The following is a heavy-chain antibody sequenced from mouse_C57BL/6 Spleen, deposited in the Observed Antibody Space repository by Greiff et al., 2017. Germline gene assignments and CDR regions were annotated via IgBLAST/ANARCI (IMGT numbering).Heavy chain of an antibody. CDR1: GFTFSSYA. D-gene: IGHD2-5*01. Sequence: EVMLVESGEGLVKPGGSLKLSCAASGFTFSSYAMSWVRQTPEKRLEWVAYISSGGDYIYYADTVKGRFTISRDNARNTLYLQMSSLKSEDTAMYYCTRDGYYSNGDYWGQGTSVTVSS. J-gene: IGHJ4*01. CDR3: TRDGYYSNGDY. CDR2: ISSGGDYI. V-gene: IGHV5-9-1*02.